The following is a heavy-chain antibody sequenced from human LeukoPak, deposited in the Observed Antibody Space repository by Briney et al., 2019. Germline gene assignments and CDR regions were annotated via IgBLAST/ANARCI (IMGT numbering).Heavy chain of an antibody. V-gene: IGHV1-18*01. CDR1: GYTFTSYG. CDR3: ASETGRDAYKILDY. Sequence: ASVKVSCKASGYTFTSYGISWVRQAPGQGLEWMGWISAYNGNTNYAQKLQGRVTMTTDTSTSTAYMELRSLRSDDTAVYYCASETGRDAYKILDYWGQGTLVTVSS. J-gene: IGHJ4*02. CDR2: ISAYNGNT. D-gene: IGHD5-24*01.